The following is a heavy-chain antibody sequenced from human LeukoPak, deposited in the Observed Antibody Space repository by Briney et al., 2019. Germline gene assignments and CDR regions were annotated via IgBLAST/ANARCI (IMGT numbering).Heavy chain of an antibody. V-gene: IGHV3-48*01. Sequence: PGGSLRLSCAASGFTFSSYSMNWVRQAPGKGLEWVSYISSSSSTIYYADSVKGRFTISRDNSKNTLYLQMNSLRAEDTAVYYCARDFGGYYYDSSGSNSFDYWGQGTLVTVSS. CDR3: ARDFGGYYYDSSGSNSFDY. CDR2: ISSSSSTI. CDR1: GFTFSSYS. D-gene: IGHD3-22*01. J-gene: IGHJ4*02.